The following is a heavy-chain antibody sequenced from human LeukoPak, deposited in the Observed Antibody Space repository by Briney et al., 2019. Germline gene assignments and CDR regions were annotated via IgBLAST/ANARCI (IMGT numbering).Heavy chain of an antibody. V-gene: IGHV3-21*01. CDR1: GFTFSSYS. D-gene: IGHD3-10*01. CDR2: ISSSSSYI. Sequence: GGSLRLSCAASGFTFSSYSMNWVRQAPGKGLEWVSSISSSSSYIYYADSVKGRFTISRDNAKNSLYLQMNSLRAGDTAVYYCARDESDPAGGFDPWGQGTLVTVSS. J-gene: IGHJ5*02. CDR3: ARDESDPAGGFDP.